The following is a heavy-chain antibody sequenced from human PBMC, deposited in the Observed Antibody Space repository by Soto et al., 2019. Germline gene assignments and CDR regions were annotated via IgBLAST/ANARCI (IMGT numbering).Heavy chain of an antibody. V-gene: IGHV3-23*01. J-gene: IGHJ4*02. Sequence: GGSLRLSCAASVFTFSSYAMSWVRQAPGKGLEWVSAISGSGGSTYYADSVKGRFTISRDNSKNTLYLQMNSLRAEDTAVYYCAKSRHYSGYAQFDYWGQGTLVTVSS. CDR2: ISGSGGST. CDR1: VFTFSSYA. D-gene: IGHD5-12*01. CDR3: AKSRHYSGYAQFDY.